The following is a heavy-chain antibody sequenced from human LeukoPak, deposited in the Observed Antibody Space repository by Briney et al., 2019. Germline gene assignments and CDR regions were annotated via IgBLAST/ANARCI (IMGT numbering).Heavy chain of an antibody. D-gene: IGHD3-3*01. CDR1: GVTFDDYA. CDR3: AKAASSYDFWSRYLLTGGGYYFDC. Sequence: QPGGSLRLSCASSGVTFDDYAMHWVRQAPGKRLEWASDISGNSGSIGYADSVMGRFTISRDNAKNSLYLQMNTLRAEDTALYYCAKAASSYDFWSRYLLTGGGYYFDCWGQGTIVTVS. CDR2: ISGNSGSI. J-gene: IGHJ4*02. V-gene: IGHV3-9*01.